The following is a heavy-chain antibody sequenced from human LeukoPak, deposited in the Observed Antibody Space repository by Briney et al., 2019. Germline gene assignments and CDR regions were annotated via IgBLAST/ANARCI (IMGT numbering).Heavy chain of an antibody. V-gene: IGHV3-74*01. D-gene: IGHD2-21*02. CDR1: GFTFSSYW. Sequence: GGSLRLSCAASGFTFSSYWMHWVRQAPGKGLVWVSRINSDGSSTSYADSVKGRFTISRENAKNTLYLQMNSLRAEDTAVYYCARDDTYCGGDCPLGPWGQGTLVTVSS. CDR2: INSDGSST. J-gene: IGHJ5*02. CDR3: ARDDTYCGGDCPLGP.